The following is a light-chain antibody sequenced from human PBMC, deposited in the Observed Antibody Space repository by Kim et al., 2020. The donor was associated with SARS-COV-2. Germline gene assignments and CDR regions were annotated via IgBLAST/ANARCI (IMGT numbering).Light chain of an antibody. CDR1: SLRSYY. V-gene: IGLV3-19*01. CDR2: GKN. CDR3: NSRDSSGDVV. Sequence: VALGQTVRITCQGDSLRSYYASWYQQKPGQAPLLVIYGKNNRPSGIPDRFSGSSSGNTASLTITGAQAEDEADYYCNSRDSSGDVVFGGGTQLTVL. J-gene: IGLJ2*01.